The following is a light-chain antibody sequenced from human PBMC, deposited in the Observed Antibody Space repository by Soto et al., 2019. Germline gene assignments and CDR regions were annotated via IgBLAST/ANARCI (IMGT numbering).Light chain of an antibody. CDR2: LGS. CDR1: QSLLHSNGYNY. Sequence: DIVMTQSPLSLPVTPGEPASISCRSSQSLLHSNGYNYLDWYLQKPGQSPQLLIYLGSYRASGVPDRFSGSGSGTDFTLKISRVGAEDVGVYYCMQALQTPGLTFGGGTKVEIK. J-gene: IGKJ4*01. CDR3: MQALQTPGLT. V-gene: IGKV2-28*01.